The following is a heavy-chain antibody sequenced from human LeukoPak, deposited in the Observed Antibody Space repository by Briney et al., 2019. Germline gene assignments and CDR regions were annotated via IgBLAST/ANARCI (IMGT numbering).Heavy chain of an antibody. J-gene: IGHJ4*02. V-gene: IGHV4-38-2*02. D-gene: IGHD3-22*01. CDR3: ARSSGYMSY. Sequence: TETLSLTCTVSHYSISSNYYWGWIRQPPGKGLEWIGSIYHSGSTYYNPSLKSRVTISVDTSKNQFSLKLTSVTAADTAVYYCARSSGYMSYWGQGTLVTVSS. CDR2: IYHSGST. CDR1: HYSISSNYY.